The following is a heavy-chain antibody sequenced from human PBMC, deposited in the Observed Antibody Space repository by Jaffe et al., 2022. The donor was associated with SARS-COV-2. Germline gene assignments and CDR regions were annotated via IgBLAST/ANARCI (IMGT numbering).Heavy chain of an antibody. J-gene: IGHJ6*02. Sequence: QVTLKESGPVLVKPTETLTLTCTVSGFSLSNARMGVSWIRQPPGKALEWLAHIFSNDEKSYSTSLKSRLTISKDTSKSQVVLTMTNMDPVDTATYYCARIPIVVVPAAAAWYYYGMDVWGQGTTVTVSS. CDR1: GFSLSNARMG. D-gene: IGHD2-2*01. V-gene: IGHV2-26*01. CDR2: IFSNDEK. CDR3: ARIPIVVVPAAAAWYYYGMDV.